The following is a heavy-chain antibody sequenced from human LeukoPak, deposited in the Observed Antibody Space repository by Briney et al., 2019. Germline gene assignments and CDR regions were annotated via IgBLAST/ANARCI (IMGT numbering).Heavy chain of an antibody. CDR3: AKSFNYDRSGFHYVPFQY. J-gene: IGHJ4*02. V-gene: IGHV3-23*01. Sequence: GGSLSLSCAASGFTLCTYAVHWVRQATGKALEWVSSVYGSGGSTYYADSVKGRFTNSRDNSKNTLYLQMSSLRAEDTAVYYCAKSFNYDRSGFHYVPFQYCGQGTLVTVSS. CDR1: GFTLCTYA. D-gene: IGHD3-22*01. CDR2: VYGSGGST.